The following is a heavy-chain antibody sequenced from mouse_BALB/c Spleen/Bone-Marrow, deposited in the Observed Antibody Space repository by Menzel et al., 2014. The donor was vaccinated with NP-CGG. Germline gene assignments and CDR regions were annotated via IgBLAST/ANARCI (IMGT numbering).Heavy chain of an antibody. D-gene: IGHD1-1*01. CDR3: ATNYYGSSYAMDY. Sequence: VQLQQSGPDLVAPSQSLSITCTVSGFSLTSYGVHWVRQPPGKGLEWLEVIWSDGSTTYNSALKSRLSISKDNSKSQVFLKMNSLQTDDTAMYYCATNYYGSSYAMDYWGQGTSVTVSS. V-gene: IGHV2-6-2*01. CDR1: GFSLTSYG. CDR2: IWSDGST. J-gene: IGHJ4*01.